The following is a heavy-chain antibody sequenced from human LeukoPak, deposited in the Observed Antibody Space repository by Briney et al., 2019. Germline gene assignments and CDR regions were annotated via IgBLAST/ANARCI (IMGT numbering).Heavy chain of an antibody. J-gene: IGHJ4*02. Sequence: PSDTLSLTCAVSGYSITSSSWWGWIRQPPGKGLEWIGYIYHSGTTYYNPSLQSRVTMSVDTSKNQFSLKLSSVTAADTAVYYCASRSSVTPPGYWGQGTLVTVSS. D-gene: IGHD4-17*01. CDR2: IYHSGTT. CDR3: ASRSSVTPPGY. CDR1: GYSITSSSW. V-gene: IGHV4-28*01.